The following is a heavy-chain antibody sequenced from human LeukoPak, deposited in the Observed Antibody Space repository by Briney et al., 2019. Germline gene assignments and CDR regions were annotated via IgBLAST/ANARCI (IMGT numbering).Heavy chain of an antibody. V-gene: IGHV1-18*01. CDR3: ARGIQLWSDYYGMDV. CDR2: ISAYNGNT. Sequence: ASVNVSCMASGYTFTSYGISWVRQAPGQGLEWMGWISAYNGNTNYAQKLQGRVTMTTDPSTSTAYMELRSLRSDDTAVYYCARGIQLWSDYYGMDVWGQGTTVTVSS. CDR1: GYTFTSYG. D-gene: IGHD5-18*01. J-gene: IGHJ6*02.